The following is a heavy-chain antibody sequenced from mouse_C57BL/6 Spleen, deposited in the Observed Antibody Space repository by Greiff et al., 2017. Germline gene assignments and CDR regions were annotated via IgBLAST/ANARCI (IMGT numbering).Heavy chain of an antibody. Sequence: VQLQQSGAELVRPGSSVKLSCKASGYTFTSYWMHWVKQRPIQGLEWIGNIDPSDSETHYNQKFKDKATLTVDKSSSTAYMQLSSLTSEDSAVYYCARMDYGNYLYAMDYWGQGTSVTVSS. CDR1: GYTFTSYW. V-gene: IGHV1-52*01. D-gene: IGHD2-1*01. CDR2: IDPSDSET. CDR3: ARMDYGNYLYAMDY. J-gene: IGHJ4*01.